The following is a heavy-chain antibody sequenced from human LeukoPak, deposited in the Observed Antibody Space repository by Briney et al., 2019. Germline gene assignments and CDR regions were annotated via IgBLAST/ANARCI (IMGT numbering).Heavy chain of an antibody. CDR3: ARDRRGYYDSSGYFDR. CDR1: GDSVGSDNYY. Sequence: SETLSLTCTVSGDSVGSDNYYWSWIRQLPGKGLEWIGYIYHNGGTKYNPSLRSRVTVSVDTSKNHVSLKLGSVTAADTAVYYCARDRRGYYDSSGYFDRWGQGTLVTVSS. V-gene: IGHV4-61*03. J-gene: IGHJ4*02. D-gene: IGHD3-22*01. CDR2: IYHNGGT.